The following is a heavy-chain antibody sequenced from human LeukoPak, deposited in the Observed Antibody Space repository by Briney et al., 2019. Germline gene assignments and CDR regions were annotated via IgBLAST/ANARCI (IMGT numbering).Heavy chain of an antibody. V-gene: IGHV4-59*01. D-gene: IGHD3-10*01. CDR1: GGSISSYY. CDR2: IYYSGST. Sequence: SETLSLTCTVSGGSISSYYWSWIRQPLGKGLEWIGYIYYSGSTNYNPSLKSRVTISVDTSKNQFSLKLSSVTAADTAVYYCARTHSGEVRGAMRFDPWGQGTLVTVSS. J-gene: IGHJ5*02. CDR3: ARTHSGEVRGAMRFDP.